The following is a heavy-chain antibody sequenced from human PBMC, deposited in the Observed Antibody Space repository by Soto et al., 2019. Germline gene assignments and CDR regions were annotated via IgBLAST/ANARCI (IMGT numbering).Heavy chain of an antibody. CDR3: ASYFFFNGPPSTEFYTDV. Sequence: GGSLRLSCAASGFTFSSYSMNWVRQAPGKGLEWVSYISSSSSTIYYADSVKGRFTISRDNAKNSLYLQMNSLRAEDTAVYYCASYFFFNGPPSTEFYTDVLGKGTTVT. D-gene: IGHD2-8*01. CDR1: GFTFSSYS. V-gene: IGHV3-48*01. J-gene: IGHJ6*03. CDR2: ISSSSSTI.